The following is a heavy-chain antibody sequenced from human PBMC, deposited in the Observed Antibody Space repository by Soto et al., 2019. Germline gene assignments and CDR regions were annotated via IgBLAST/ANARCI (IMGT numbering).Heavy chain of an antibody. J-gene: IGHJ4*02. CDR2: MSYDGSNK. CDR1: GFTFSSYA. Sequence: QVQLVESGGGVVQPGRSLRLSCAASGFTFSSYAMHWVRQAPGKGLEWVAVMSYDGSNKNYADSVKGRFTISGDNYKNTQYLQMNCLRAADTAVYYCARCQDCSGGSCYPYFDFCGQGALETISS. V-gene: IGHV3-30-3*01. CDR3: ARCQDCSGGSCYPYFDF. D-gene: IGHD2-15*01.